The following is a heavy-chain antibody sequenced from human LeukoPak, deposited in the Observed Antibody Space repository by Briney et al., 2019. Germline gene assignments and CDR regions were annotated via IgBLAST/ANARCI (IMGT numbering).Heavy chain of an antibody. Sequence: GGSLRLSCAASGFTFSYYTMHWVRQAPGKGLEWVAVISYDGSNNYYADSLKGRFTISRDNSKNTLYLQMNSLRAEDTAVYYCARVLNYYDSSGYYFSHWGQGTLVTVSS. CDR2: ISYDGSNN. V-gene: IGHV3-30-3*01. CDR1: GFTFSYYT. J-gene: IGHJ4*02. CDR3: ARVLNYYDSSGYYFSH. D-gene: IGHD3-22*01.